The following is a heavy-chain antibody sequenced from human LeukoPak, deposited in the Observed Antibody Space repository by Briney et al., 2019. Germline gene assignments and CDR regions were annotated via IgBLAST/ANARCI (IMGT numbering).Heavy chain of an antibody. CDR3: ADSDGYYYDV. V-gene: IGHV3-30-3*01. CDR1: GFTFSYYA. CDR2: ISNDGGNR. Sequence: GGSLRLSCVASGFTSGFTFSYYAMHWVRQAPGKGLEWVAFISNDGGNRYFANSVKGRFTISRDNSKNTVYLQMNSLGAEDTAVYYCADSDGYYYDVWGQGNVVTVS. J-gene: IGHJ4*02. D-gene: IGHD2-15*01.